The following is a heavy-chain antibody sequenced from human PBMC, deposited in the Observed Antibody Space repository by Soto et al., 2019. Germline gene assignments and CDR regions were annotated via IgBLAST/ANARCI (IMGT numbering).Heavy chain of an antibody. CDR1: GFTFSSYS. V-gene: IGHV3-21*01. CDR3: ARDQTGGYSGYDWAYYYYYMDV. D-gene: IGHD5-12*01. J-gene: IGHJ6*03. Sequence: GGSLRLSCAASGFTFSSYSMNWVRQAPGKGLEWVSSISSSSSYIYYADSVKGRFTISRDNAKNSLYLQMNSLRAEDTAVYYCARDQTGGYSGYDWAYYYYYMDVWGKGTTVTVSS. CDR2: ISSSSSYI.